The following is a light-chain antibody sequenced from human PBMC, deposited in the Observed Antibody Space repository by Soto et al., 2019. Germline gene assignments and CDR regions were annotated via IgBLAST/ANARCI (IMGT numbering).Light chain of an antibody. J-gene: IGLJ1*01. CDR1: SSDVGGYNY. Sequence: QAVVTQPPSASGSPGQSVTISCTGTSSDVGGYNYVSWYQQHPGKAPKLMIYEVTKRPSGVPDRFSASKSGNTASLTVSGLQAEDEADYYCSSYAGSNNLVFGTGTKLTVL. CDR2: EVT. CDR3: SSYAGSNNLV. V-gene: IGLV2-8*01.